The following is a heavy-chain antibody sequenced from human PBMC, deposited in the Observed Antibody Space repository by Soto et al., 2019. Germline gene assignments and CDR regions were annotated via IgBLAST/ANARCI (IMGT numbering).Heavy chain of an antibody. Sequence: SVKVSCKASGGTFSSYAISWVRQAPGQGLEWMGRIIPILGIANYAQKFQGRVTITADKSTSTAYMELSSLRSEDTAVYYCAREGGSGSYWGYYYYYMDVWGKGTTVTVSS. D-gene: IGHD3-10*01. CDR2: IIPILGIA. CDR3: AREGGSGSYWGYYYYYMDV. J-gene: IGHJ6*03. CDR1: GGTFSSYA. V-gene: IGHV1-69*04.